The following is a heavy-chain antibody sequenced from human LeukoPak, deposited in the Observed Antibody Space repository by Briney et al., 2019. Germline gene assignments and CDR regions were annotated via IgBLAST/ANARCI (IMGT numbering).Heavy chain of an antibody. CDR3: ARGAGSYGYFDY. V-gene: IGHV1-69*13. CDR1: GGTFSSYA. CDR2: IIPIFGTA. J-gene: IGHJ4*02. D-gene: IGHD1-26*01. Sequence: ASVKVSCKASGGTFSSYAISWARQAPGQGLEWMGGIIPIFGTANYAQKFQGRVTITADESTSTAYMELSSLRSEDTAVYYCARGAGSYGYFDYWGQGTLVTVSS.